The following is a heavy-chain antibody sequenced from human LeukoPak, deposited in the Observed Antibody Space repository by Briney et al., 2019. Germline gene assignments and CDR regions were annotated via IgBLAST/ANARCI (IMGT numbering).Heavy chain of an antibody. Sequence: SETLSLTCTVSGGSISSYYWSWIRQPPGKGLEWIGYIYYSGSTNYNPSLKSRVTISVDTSKNQFSLKLSSVTAADTAVYYCAGAYCGGDCYLDYWGQGTLVTVSS. CDR2: IYYSGST. J-gene: IGHJ4*02. D-gene: IGHD2-21*02. V-gene: IGHV4-59*01. CDR3: AGAYCGGDCYLDY. CDR1: GGSISSYY.